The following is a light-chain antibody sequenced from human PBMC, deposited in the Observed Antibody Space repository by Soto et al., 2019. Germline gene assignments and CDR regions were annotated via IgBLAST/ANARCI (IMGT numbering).Light chain of an antibody. V-gene: IGKV3-20*01. Sequence: EIVLTQSTATLSLSPGERATLSCRASQSVSSSYLAWYQQKPGQAPRLLMYGASSRATGIPDRFSGSGSGTDFTLTISRLEPEDFAVYYCQQYGSSPPFTFGPGTKVDIK. CDR1: QSVSSSY. J-gene: IGKJ3*01. CDR3: QQYGSSPPFT. CDR2: GAS.